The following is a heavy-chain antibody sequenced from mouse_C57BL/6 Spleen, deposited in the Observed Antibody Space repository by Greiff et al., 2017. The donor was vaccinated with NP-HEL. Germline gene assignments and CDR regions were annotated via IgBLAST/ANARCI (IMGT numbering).Heavy chain of an antibody. V-gene: IGHV1-53*01. J-gene: IGHJ4*01. D-gene: IGHD1-1*01. CDR2: INPSNGGT. CDR3: ARCHYYYGSSSDYAMDY. CDR1: GYTFTSYW. Sequence: QVQLQQPGTELVKPGASVKLSCKASGYTFTSYWMHWVKQRPGQGLEWIGNINPSNGGTNYNEKFKSKATLTVDKSSSTAYMQLSSLTSEDSAVYDCARCHYYYGSSSDYAMDYWGQGTSVTVSS.